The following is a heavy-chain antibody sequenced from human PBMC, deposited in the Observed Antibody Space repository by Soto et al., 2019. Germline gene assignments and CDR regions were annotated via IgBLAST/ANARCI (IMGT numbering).Heavy chain of an antibody. CDR2: TYDSGTT. CDR3: ARAHYGDYGYGMDV. D-gene: IGHD4-17*01. V-gene: IGHV4-30-2*01. J-gene: IGHJ6*02. Sequence: SETLSLTCAFSGGSISSGGYSWSWIRQPPGKGLEWIGYTYDSGTTYYNPSLKSRVTISVDRSKNQFSLKLSSVTAADTAVYYCARAHYGDYGYGMDVWGQGTKVTV. CDR1: GGSISSGGYS.